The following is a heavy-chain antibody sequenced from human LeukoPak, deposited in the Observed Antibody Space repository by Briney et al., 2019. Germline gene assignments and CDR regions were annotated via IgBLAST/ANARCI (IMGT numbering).Heavy chain of an antibody. D-gene: IGHD3-10*01. Sequence: SEPLSLTCPVSPPSISSHYWSCIRQPPGKGLDWNGSIYYSGSTNYNPSLKSRVTISVDTSKNQFSLKLSSVTAADTAVYYCARSVARHYGSGSSPFDPWGQGTLVTVSS. CDR2: IYYSGST. V-gene: IGHV4-59*08. CDR3: ARSVARHYGSGSSPFDP. J-gene: IGHJ5*02. CDR1: PPSISSHY.